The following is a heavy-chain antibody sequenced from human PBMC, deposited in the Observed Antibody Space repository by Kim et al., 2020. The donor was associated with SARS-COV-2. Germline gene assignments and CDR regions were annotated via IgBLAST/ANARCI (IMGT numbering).Heavy chain of an antibody. CDR2: ITSSSTNT. Sequence: GGSLRLSCAASGFTFSGYDMSWIRQAPGKGLECVSYITSSSTNTNYADSVKGRFTISRDNAKNSLHLQMNSLRAEDTAVYYCARSGGSVMGDYYFDYWGQGTLVTVSS. CDR1: GFTFSGYD. D-gene: IGHD3-16*01. CDR3: ARSGGSVMGDYYFDY. V-gene: IGHV3-11*06. J-gene: IGHJ4*02.